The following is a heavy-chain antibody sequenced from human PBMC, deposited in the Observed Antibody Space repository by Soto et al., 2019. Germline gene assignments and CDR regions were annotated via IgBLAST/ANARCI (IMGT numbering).Heavy chain of an antibody. CDR1: GFTFSSYS. CDR3: AREDFGDIKKAHNWFDP. D-gene: IGHD3-3*01. Sequence: GGSLRLSCAASGFTFSSYSMNWVRQAPGKGLEWVSSISSSSSYIYYADSVKGRFTISRDNAKNSLYLQMNSLRAEDTAVYYCAREDFGDIKKAHNWFDPWGQGTLVTVSS. CDR2: ISSSSSYI. V-gene: IGHV3-21*01. J-gene: IGHJ5*02.